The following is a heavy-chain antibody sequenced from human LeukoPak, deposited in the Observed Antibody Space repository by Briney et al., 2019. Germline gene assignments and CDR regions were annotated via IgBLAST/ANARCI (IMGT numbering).Heavy chain of an antibody. CDR2: IYSGGNR. CDR3: ARSYSNHLFGMDV. D-gene: IGHD4-11*01. CDR1: GFTVSSYY. J-gene: IGHJ6*02. V-gene: IGHV3-66*01. Sequence: GGSLRLSCAASGFTVSSYYMTWVRQAPGKGLEWVSVIYSGGNRYYADSVEGRVAISRDNPKNTVFLQMNSVRAEDTAVYYCARSYSNHLFGMDVWGQGTTVTVSS.